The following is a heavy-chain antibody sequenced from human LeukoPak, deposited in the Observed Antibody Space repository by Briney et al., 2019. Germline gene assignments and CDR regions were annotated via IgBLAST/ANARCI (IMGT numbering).Heavy chain of an antibody. D-gene: IGHD4-17*01. V-gene: IGHV4-59*01. CDR1: GGSISSYY. Sequence: SETLSLTCTVSGGSISSYYWSWIRQPPGEGLEWIGYIYYSGSTNYNPSLKSRVTISVDTSKNQFSLKLSSVTAADTAVYYCASGDTVTIPGAFDIWGQGTMVTVSS. J-gene: IGHJ3*02. CDR3: ASGDTVTIPGAFDI. CDR2: IYYSGST.